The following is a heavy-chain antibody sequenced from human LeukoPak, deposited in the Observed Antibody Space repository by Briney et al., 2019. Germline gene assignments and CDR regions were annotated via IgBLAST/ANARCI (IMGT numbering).Heavy chain of an antibody. CDR2: ITGSGGSI. D-gene: IGHD3-22*01. V-gene: IGHV3-23*01. CDR3: ARDLPDYDSSGYYLFSYYYYGMDV. Sequence: GGSLRLSCAASGFTFSSYAMSWVRQAPGKGLEWVSAITGSGGSIYYADSVKGRFTISRDNAKNSLYLQMNSLRAEDTAVYYCARDLPDYDSSGYYLFSYYYYGMDVWGQGTTVTVSS. CDR1: GFTFSSYA. J-gene: IGHJ6*02.